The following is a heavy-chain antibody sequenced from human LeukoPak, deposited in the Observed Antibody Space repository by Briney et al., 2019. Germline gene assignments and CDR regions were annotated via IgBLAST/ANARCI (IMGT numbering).Heavy chain of an antibody. V-gene: IGHV4-39*01. D-gene: IGHD3-3*01. CDR1: GGSISSSSYY. Sequence: SETLSLTCTVSGGSISSSSYYWGWIRQPPGKGLEWIGSIYYSGSTYYNPSLKSRVTISVDTPKNQFSLKLSSVTAADTAVFYCARARGDTIFGVVTYFDYWGQGTLVTVSS. J-gene: IGHJ4*02. CDR2: IYYSGST. CDR3: ARARGDTIFGVVTYFDY.